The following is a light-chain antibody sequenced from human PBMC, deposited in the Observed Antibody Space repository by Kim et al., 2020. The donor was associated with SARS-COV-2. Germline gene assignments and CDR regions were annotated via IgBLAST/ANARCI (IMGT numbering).Light chain of an antibody. CDR2: GAS. V-gene: IGKV3-15*01. CDR3: QQYNNWPLT. J-gene: IGKJ4*01. Sequence: EIVMTQSPATLSVSPGERATLSCRASQSVSSNLAWYQQKPGQAPRLLIYGASTRATGIPAGFSGSGSGTEFTLIISSLQSEDFAVYFCQQYNNWPLTFGGGTKVEI. CDR1: QSVSSN.